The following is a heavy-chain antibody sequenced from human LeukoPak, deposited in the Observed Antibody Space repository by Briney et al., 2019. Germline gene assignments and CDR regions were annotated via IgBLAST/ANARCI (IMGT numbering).Heavy chain of an antibody. Sequence: PPASVKVSCKASGGTFSSYAISWVRQAPGQGLEWMGGIIPIFGTANYAQKFQGRVTITTDESTSTAYMELSSLRSEDTAVYYCATMPTMIVVVPHWGQGTLVTVSS. V-gene: IGHV1-69*05. CDR2: IIPIFGTA. J-gene: IGHJ4*02. CDR3: ATMPTMIVVVPH. D-gene: IGHD3-22*01. CDR1: GGTFSSYA.